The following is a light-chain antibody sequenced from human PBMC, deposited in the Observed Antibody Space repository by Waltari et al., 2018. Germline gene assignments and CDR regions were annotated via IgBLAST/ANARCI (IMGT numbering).Light chain of an antibody. CDR1: QSVNWY. J-gene: IGKJ4*01. CDR2: DTS. V-gene: IGKV3-11*01. Sequence: EIVLTQSPATLSLSPGESATISCRASQSVNWYLAWYQQRPGQAPRLLIYDTSNRATGIPARFSGSGSETDFTLTISSLEPEDSAVYYCQQRRNWPLTFGGGTKVEIK. CDR3: QQRRNWPLT.